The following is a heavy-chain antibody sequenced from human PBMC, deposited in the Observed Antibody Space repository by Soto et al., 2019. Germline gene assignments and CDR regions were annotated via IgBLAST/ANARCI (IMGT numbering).Heavy chain of an antibody. V-gene: IGHV4-34*01. J-gene: IGHJ4*02. CDR1: GGSFSYYI. CDR3: ARGLISGSHYSGGWYYFDS. D-gene: IGHD1-26*01. CDR2: INHSGSA. Sequence: PSETLSLTCAVYGGSFSYYIWTWIRQTPGKGLQWIGQINHSGSANYNPSLKSRVTISVHTSSSQFSLELSSVTAADTAVYYCARGLISGSHYSGGWYYFDSWGQGTQVTVSS.